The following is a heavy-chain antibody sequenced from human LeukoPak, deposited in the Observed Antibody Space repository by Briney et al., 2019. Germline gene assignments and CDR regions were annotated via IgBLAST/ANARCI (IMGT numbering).Heavy chain of an antibody. Sequence: GGSLSLSCAASGFTFRNYAMNGLRQAPGKGVEWVSGNTDSGGSTYYAHSVKGRFAISRDNFENTVYPQMNHLSAGDTAILFCAKSLTARGVIDYWGERTLVTVSS. CDR3: AKSLTARGVIDY. CDR2: NTDSGGST. V-gene: IGHV3-23*01. J-gene: IGHJ4*02. CDR1: GFTFRNYA. D-gene: IGHD2-8*01.